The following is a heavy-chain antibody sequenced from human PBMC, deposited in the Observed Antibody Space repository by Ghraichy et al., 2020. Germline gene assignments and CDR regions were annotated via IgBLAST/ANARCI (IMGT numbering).Heavy chain of an antibody. CDR1: GFTFSSYA. Sequence: GGSLRLSCAASGFTFSSYAMSWVRQAPGKGLEWVSAISGSGGSTYYADSVKGRFTISRDNSKNTLYLQMNSLRAEDTAVYYCAKATTVTTTWTWYYYYYMDVWGKGTTVTVSS. CDR2: ISGSGGST. CDR3: AKATTVTTTWTWYYYYYMDV. J-gene: IGHJ6*03. V-gene: IGHV3-23*01. D-gene: IGHD4-17*01.